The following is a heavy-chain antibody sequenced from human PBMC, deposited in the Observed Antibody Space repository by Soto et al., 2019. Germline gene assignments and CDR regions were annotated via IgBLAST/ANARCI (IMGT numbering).Heavy chain of an antibody. CDR3: ARKVYYYGMDV. CDR1: GGSISSSSYY. CDR2: IYYTGST. J-gene: IGHJ6*02. Sequence: SETLSLTCTVSGGSISSSSYYRGWIRQPPGKGLEWIGSIYYTGSTYYNPSLKSRVIISVDTSRNHFSLKLSSVTAADTAVYYCARKVYYYGMDVWGQGTTVTVSS. V-gene: IGHV4-39*02.